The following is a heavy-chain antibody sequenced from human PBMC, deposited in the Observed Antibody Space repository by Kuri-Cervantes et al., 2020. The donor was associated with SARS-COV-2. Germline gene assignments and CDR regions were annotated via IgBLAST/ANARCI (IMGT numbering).Heavy chain of an antibody. D-gene: IGHD3-10*01. CDR2: FDPEDGET. CDR1: GYTLTELS. CDR3: ATGGPTRLFGEELKNDAFDI. Sequence: ASVKVSCKVSGYTLTELSMHWVRQAPGKGLEWMGGFDPEDGETIYAQKFQGRVTMTEDTSTDTAHMELSSLRSEDTAVYYCATGGPTRLFGEELKNDAFDIWGQGTTVTVSS. V-gene: IGHV1-24*01. J-gene: IGHJ3*02.